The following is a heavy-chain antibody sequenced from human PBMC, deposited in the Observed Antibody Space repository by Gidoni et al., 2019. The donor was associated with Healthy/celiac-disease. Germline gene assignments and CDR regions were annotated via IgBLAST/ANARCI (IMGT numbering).Heavy chain of an antibody. V-gene: IGHV4-39*01. CDR3: ARGERNYDFWSGYYTGAFDF. J-gene: IGHJ4*02. Sequence: QLHLQKSGPGLVKPSETLSLTCSVYGDSFSSSTYYWGWIRQPPGKGLEWIGSIYYSGDNYYNPSLKSRVTISVDTSKNQFSLRLSSVIAADTAVYYCARGERNYDFWSGYYTGAFDFWGQGTLVTVSS. CDR2: IYYSGDN. D-gene: IGHD3-3*01. CDR1: GDSFSSSTYY.